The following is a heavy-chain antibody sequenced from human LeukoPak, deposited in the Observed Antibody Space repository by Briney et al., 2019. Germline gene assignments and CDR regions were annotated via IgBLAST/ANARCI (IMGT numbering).Heavy chain of an antibody. V-gene: IGHV3-21*01. D-gene: IGHD2-15*01. CDR1: GFTFSSYS. CDR2: ISSSSSYI. Sequence: KAGGSLRLSCAASGFTFSSYSMNWVRQAPGKGLEWVSSISSSSSYIYYADSVKGRFTISRDNAKNSLYLQMNSLRAEDTAVYYCVKKGCTGGGCYLYFHHWGQGTLVTVSS. CDR3: VKKGCTGGGCYLYFHH. J-gene: IGHJ1*01.